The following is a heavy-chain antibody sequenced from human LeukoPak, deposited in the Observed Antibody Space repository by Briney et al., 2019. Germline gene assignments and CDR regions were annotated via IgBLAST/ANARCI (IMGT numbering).Heavy chain of an antibody. J-gene: IGHJ4*02. D-gene: IGHD2-2*01. Sequence: SETLSLTCTVSGGSISSGSYYWSWIRQPAGKGLEWIGRIYTSGSTNYNPSLKSRVTISVDTSKNQFSLKLSSVTAADTAVYYCAVGYCSSTSCYGLYFDYWGQGTLVTVSS. CDR2: IYTSGST. V-gene: IGHV4-61*02. CDR3: AVGYCSSTSCYGLYFDY. CDR1: GGSISSGSYY.